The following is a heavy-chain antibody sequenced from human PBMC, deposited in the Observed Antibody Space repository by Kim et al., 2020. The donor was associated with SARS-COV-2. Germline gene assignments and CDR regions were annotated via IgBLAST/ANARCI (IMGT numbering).Heavy chain of an antibody. J-gene: IGHJ6*02. CDR1: GFTFSSYG. D-gene: IGHD2-2*01. CDR2: ISYDGSNK. V-gene: IGHV3-30*18. CDR3: AKDTDYCSSTSCYPTGYYYYGMDV. Sequence: GGSLRLSCAASGFTFSSYGMHWVRQAPGKGLEWVAVISYDGSNKYYADSVKGRFTISRDNSKNTLYLQMNSLRAEDTAVYYCAKDTDYCSSTSCYPTGYYYYGMDVWGQGTTVTVSS.